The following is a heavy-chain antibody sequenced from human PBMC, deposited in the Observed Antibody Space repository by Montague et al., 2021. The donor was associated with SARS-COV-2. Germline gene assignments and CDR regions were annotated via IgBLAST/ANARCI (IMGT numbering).Heavy chain of an antibody. Sequence: SETLSLTCTVSGGSISSYSWSWIRQPPGKGLEWIGSIFYRGSTNYNPSLKSRVTISVDTSKKQFSLKLSSVTAADTAVYYCARLGLGGYDILTGYYQSGMDVWGQGTTVTVSS. V-gene: IGHV4-59*08. J-gene: IGHJ6*02. CDR1: GGSISSYS. CDR2: IFYRGST. CDR3: ARLGLGGYDILTGYYQSGMDV. D-gene: IGHD3-9*01.